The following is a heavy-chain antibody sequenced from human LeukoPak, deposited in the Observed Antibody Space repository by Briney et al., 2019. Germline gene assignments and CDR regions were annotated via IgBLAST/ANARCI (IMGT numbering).Heavy chain of an antibody. CDR3: ARESSGLPGTREFDY. D-gene: IGHD6-13*01. CDR1: GYTFTRYG. J-gene: IGHJ4*02. Sequence: ASVKVSCKASGYTFTRYGISWVRQAPGQGLEWIGWISRYNGDTKYAQKLQGRVTMTTDTSTSTAYMDLRSLRSDDTAVYYCARESSGLPGTREFDYWGQGTLVTVSS. CDR2: ISRYNGDT. V-gene: IGHV1-18*01.